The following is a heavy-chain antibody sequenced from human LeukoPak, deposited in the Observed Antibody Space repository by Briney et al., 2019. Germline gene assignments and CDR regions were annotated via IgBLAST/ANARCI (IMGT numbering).Heavy chain of an antibody. CDR3: ARSEYYYDSSGNTGTDY. D-gene: IGHD3-22*01. CDR1: GYTFTSYY. CDR2: INPSGGST. Sequence: ASVKVSCKASGYTFTSYYMHWVRQAPGQGLEWMGIINPSGGSTSYAQKFQGRVTMTRDTSTSTVYMELSSLRSEDTAVYCCARSEYYYDSSGNTGTDYWGQGTLVTVSS. J-gene: IGHJ4*02. V-gene: IGHV1-46*01.